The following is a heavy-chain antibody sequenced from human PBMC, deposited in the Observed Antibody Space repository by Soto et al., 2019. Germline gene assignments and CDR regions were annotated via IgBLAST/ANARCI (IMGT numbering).Heavy chain of an antibody. D-gene: IGHD6-6*01. CDR1: LLAFSTYD. CDR3: AKDSRIAARGNWFDP. Sequence: LSLSFDASLLAFSTYDRRSGRQAPRKGLEWVSAILGRAETTYYVDSVKGRFTISRDNSRNTLFLQMNSLRVEDTAVYYCAKDSRIAARGNWFDPWGQGTLVTVSS. CDR2: ILGRAETT. J-gene: IGHJ5*02. V-gene: IGHV3-23*01.